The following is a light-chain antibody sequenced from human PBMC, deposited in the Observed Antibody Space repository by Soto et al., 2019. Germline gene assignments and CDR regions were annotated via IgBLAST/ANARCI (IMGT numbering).Light chain of an antibody. CDR1: QSVRNY. Sequence: EIVLTQSPGTLSLSPGERATLSCRASQSVRNYLAWYQHKPGQAPRLLIYEASNRAAGIPDRFSGSGSGTDFNLTISRLETEDFAVYECRQYGSSPRTFGQGTKVDIK. CDR2: EAS. J-gene: IGKJ1*01. V-gene: IGKV3-20*01. CDR3: RQYGSSPRT.